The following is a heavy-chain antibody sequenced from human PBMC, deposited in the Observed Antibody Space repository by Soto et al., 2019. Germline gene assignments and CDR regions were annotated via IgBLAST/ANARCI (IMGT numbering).Heavy chain of an antibody. D-gene: IGHD6-13*01. J-gene: IGHJ6*02. CDR1: GDSVSSNSAA. V-gene: IGHV6-1*01. Sequence: SQTLSLTCAISGDSVSSNSAAWNWIRQSPSRGLEWLGRTYYRSKWYNDYAVSVKSRITINPDTSKNQFSLQLNSVTPEDTAVYYCAGENSWATNYYYYYGMDVWGQGTTVTAYS. CDR3: AGENSWATNYYYYYGMDV. CDR2: TYYRSKWYN.